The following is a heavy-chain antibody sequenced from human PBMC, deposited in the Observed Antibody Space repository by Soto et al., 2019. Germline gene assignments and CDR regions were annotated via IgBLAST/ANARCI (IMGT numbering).Heavy chain of an antibody. CDR3: AREFQGYCSSTSFLFADDPYWYLDL. J-gene: IGHJ2*01. D-gene: IGHD2-2*01. CDR1: GYTLTELS. Sequence: ASVKVSCKVSGYTLTELSMHWVRQAPGKGLEWMGGFDPEDGNTIYAQKLQGRVTMTTDTSTGTAYMELRSLRSADTAVYYCAREFQGYCSSTSFLFADDPYWYLDLWGRGTLVTVS. CDR2: FDPEDGNT. V-gene: IGHV1-24*01.